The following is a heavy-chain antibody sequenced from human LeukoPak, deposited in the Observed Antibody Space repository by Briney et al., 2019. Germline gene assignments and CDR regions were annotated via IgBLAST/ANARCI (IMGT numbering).Heavy chain of an antibody. D-gene: IGHD6-19*01. J-gene: IGHJ4*02. CDR3: ARGVSGPRGAPFDY. Sequence: SETLSLTCTVSGGSISSSSYYWGWIRQPPGKGLEWIGSIYYSGSTYYNPSLKSRVTISVDTSKNQFSLKLSSVTAADTAVYYCARGVSGPRGAPFDYWGQGTLVTVSS. V-gene: IGHV4-39*07. CDR1: GGSISSSSYY. CDR2: IYYSGST.